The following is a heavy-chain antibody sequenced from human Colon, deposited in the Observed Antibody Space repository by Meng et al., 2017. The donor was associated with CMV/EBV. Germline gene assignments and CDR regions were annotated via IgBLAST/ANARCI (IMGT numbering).Heavy chain of an antibody. Sequence: GGSLRLSCAASGFTFRSHWMHWVRQVPGKGLVWVSRISTDGSSTMYADSVKGRFTISRDNAKSMVYLQMDSLGGEDTAVYYCARDAGCSASVCEVTWFDIWGQGTLVTVSS. CDR2: ISTDGSST. J-gene: IGHJ5*02. CDR1: GFTFRSHW. CDR3: ARDAGCSASVCEVTWFDI. D-gene: IGHD2-2*01. V-gene: IGHV3-74*03.